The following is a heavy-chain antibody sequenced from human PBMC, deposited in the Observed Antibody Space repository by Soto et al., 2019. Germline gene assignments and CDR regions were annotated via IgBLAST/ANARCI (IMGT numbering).Heavy chain of an antibody. CDR3: AREGYSCGIDDGFDI. CDR2: IWYDGSNK. V-gene: IGHV3-33*01. J-gene: IGHJ3*02. CDR1: GFTFSNYG. D-gene: IGHD6-19*01. Sequence: QVQLVESGGGVVQPGRSLRLSCAASGFTFSNYGMHWVRQAPGKGLEWVAVIWYDGSNKYYADSVKGRFTISRDNSKNTLYLQMNSLRAEDTAVYYCAREGYSCGIDDGFDIWGQGTMVTVSS.